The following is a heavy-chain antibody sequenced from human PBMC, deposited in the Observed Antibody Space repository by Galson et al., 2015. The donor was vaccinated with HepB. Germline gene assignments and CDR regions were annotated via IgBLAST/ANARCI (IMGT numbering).Heavy chain of an antibody. D-gene: IGHD1-20*01. CDR2: ISYDGTDK. Sequence: SLRLSCAASGFTFSNYGLHWVRQAPGKGLEWVAIISYDGTDKKYADSVKGRFPISRDNTKNTLYLQLDSLRAEDTAVYYCAREDNWIYWVCWGQGTLVTVSS. J-gene: IGHJ4*02. V-gene: IGHV3-30*03. CDR1: GFTFSNYG. CDR3: AREDNWIYWVC.